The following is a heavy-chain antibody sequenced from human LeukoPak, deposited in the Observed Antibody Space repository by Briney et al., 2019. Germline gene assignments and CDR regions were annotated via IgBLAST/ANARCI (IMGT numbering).Heavy chain of an antibody. CDR1: GFTVNSNY. CDR3: AKGPAPSIAARPGSWFDP. V-gene: IGHV3-53*01. D-gene: IGHD6-6*01. Sequence: PGGSLRLSCAASGFTVNSNYMNWVRQAPGKGLEWVSVLYSDGRTYYADSVKGRFTISRDNSKNTLYLQMNSLRAEDTAVYYCAKGPAPSIAARPGSWFDPWGQGTLVTVSS. J-gene: IGHJ5*02. CDR2: LYSDGRT.